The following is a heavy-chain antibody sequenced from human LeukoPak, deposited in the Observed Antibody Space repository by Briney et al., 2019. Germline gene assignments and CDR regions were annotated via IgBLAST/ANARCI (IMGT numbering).Heavy chain of an antibody. J-gene: IGHJ4*02. CDR3: ARGGEHDCGDYWFDY. Sequence: SETLSLTCAVYGGSFSGYYWSWIRQPPGKGLEWIGEINHSGSTNYNPSLKSRVTISVDTSKNQFSLKLSSVTAADTAVYYCARGGEHDCGDYWFDYWGQGTLVTVSS. D-gene: IGHD4-17*01. CDR2: INHSGST. CDR1: GGSFSGYY. V-gene: IGHV4-34*01.